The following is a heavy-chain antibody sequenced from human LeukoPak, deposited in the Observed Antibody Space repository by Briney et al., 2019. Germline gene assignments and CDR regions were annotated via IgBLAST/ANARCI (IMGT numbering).Heavy chain of an antibody. V-gene: IGHV3-7*01. Sequence: PGGXLRLSCVAPGFTFSSYWMSWVRQAPGKGLEGVANIKQDGSEKYYVDSVKGRFTISRDNAKNSLYLQMNSLRAEDTAVYYCARIAVTTLPLDYWGQGTLVTVSS. CDR2: IKQDGSEK. CDR1: GFTFSSYW. CDR3: ARIAVTTLPLDY. J-gene: IGHJ4*02. D-gene: IGHD4-17*01.